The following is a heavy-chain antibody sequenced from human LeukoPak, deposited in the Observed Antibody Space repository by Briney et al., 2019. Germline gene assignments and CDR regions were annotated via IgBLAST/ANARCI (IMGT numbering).Heavy chain of an antibody. V-gene: IGHV4-34*01. D-gene: IGHD3-22*01. CDR2: INDYSGNT. Sequence: SETLSLTCDVFGGSFTDHFWTWIRQSPGKGLEWIGEINDYSGNTNYNPPLNSRVSISLEKSKNQFSLELRSVTAADTAVYYCARGRIAKIVVVHSFQYGMDVWGQGTTVTISS. J-gene: IGHJ6*02. CDR3: ARGRIAKIVVVHSFQYGMDV. CDR1: GGSFTDHF.